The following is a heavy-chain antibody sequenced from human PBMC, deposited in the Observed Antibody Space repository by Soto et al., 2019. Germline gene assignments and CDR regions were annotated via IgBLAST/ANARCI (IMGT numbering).Heavy chain of an antibody. V-gene: IGHV3-21*01. CDR1: GFTFSSYS. CDR2: ISSSSSYI. CDR3: ARETILLDRWYGMDV. J-gene: IGHJ6*02. Sequence: GSLRLSCAASGFTFSSYSMNWVRQAPGKGLEWVSSISSSSSYIYYADSVKGRFTISRDNAKNSLYLQMNSLRAEDTAVYYCARETILLDRWYGMDVWGQGTTVTVSS. D-gene: IGHD3-9*01.